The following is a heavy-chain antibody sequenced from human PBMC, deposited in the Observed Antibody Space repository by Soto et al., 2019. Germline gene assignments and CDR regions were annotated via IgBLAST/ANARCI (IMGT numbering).Heavy chain of an antibody. CDR1: GDSISSGGYS. D-gene: IGHD3-22*01. CDR3: ARDSRSGYYLEY. V-gene: IGHV4-30-2*01. Sequence: QLQLRESGSGLVKPSQTLSLTCTVSGDSISSGGYSWNWIRQPPGKGLEWIGYIYHSGGTDYNPSLKSRXTITVDSSNNQFSLKLRSVTAADTAVYYCARDSRSGYYLEYWGQGTLVTVSS. J-gene: IGHJ4*02. CDR2: IYHSGGT.